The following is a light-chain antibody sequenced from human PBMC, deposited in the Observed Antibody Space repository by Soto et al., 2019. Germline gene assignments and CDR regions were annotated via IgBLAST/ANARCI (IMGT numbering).Light chain of an antibody. V-gene: IGKV1-5*01. CDR3: QQYDSYSPWM. CDR1: HSISRW. J-gene: IGKJ1*01. CDR2: DAS. Sequence: IQITKSASALSASVGDRVTITCRASHSISRWLAWYQQKPGKAPNLLIYDASSLEIGVPSRFSGSGSGTEFTLTISSLQPDDFATYYCQQYDSYSPWMFGQGTKVDIK.